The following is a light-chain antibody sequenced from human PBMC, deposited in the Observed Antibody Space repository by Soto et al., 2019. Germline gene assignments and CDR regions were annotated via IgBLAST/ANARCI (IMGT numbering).Light chain of an antibody. V-gene: IGLV2-8*01. Sequence: QSALTQPPSASGSPGQSVTISCTGTSSDVGGYNYVSWYQQHPGKAPKLMIYEVSKRPSGVPDRVSGSKSGNTASLTVSGLQAEDEADYYCSSYAGNKNVFGTGTKLTVL. CDR2: EVS. CDR3: SSYAGNKNV. CDR1: SSDVGGYNY. J-gene: IGLJ1*01.